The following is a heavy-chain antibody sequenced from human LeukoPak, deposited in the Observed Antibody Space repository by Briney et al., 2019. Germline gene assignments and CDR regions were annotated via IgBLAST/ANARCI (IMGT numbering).Heavy chain of an antibody. D-gene: IGHD4-17*01. CDR2: ISGSSDYT. V-gene: IGHV3-11*06. CDR1: GSTFSNYY. Sequence: PGGSLRLSCAASGSTFSNYYMSWIRQAPGKGLEWVSYISGSSDYTDNADSVKGRFTISRDNAKNSLYLHVDRLRVEDTAVYYCVRENYGIFDYWGQGTLVTVSS. CDR3: VRENYGIFDY. J-gene: IGHJ4*02.